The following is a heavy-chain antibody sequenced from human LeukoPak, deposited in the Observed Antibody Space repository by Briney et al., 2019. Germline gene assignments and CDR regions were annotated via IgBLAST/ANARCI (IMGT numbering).Heavy chain of an antibody. Sequence: PPETLSLTCTVSGGSISSSSYYWGWIRQPPGKGLEWIGSIYYSGSTYYNPSLKSRVTISVDRSKNQFSLKLSSVTAADTAVYYCARVIISYGSGSYKPYYFDYWGQGTLVTVSS. D-gene: IGHD3-10*01. J-gene: IGHJ4*02. CDR3: ARVIISYGSGSYKPYYFDY. CDR2: IYYSGST. V-gene: IGHV4-39*07. CDR1: GGSISSSSYY.